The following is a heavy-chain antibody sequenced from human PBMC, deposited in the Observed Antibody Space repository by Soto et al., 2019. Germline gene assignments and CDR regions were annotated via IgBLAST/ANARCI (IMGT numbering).Heavy chain of an antibody. CDR1: GYSFTSYW. CDR2: IDPSDSYN. D-gene: IGHD6-13*01. J-gene: IGHJ4*02. CDR3: ARLQAAAGDNDLTFDY. Sequence: EVQLVQSGAEVKKPGESLRISCKGSGYSFTSYWISWVRQMPGKGLEWMGRIDPSDSYNNYSPSFQGHVTISADKTISTAYLPWSSLKASDTAMYYCARLQAAAGDNDLTFDYWGQGTLVTVSS. V-gene: IGHV5-10-1*01.